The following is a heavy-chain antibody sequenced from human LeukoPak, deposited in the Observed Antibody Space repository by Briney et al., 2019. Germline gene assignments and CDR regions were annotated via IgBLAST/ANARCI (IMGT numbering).Heavy chain of an antibody. Sequence: GGSLRLSCEASGLTFSNSWMHWVRQIPGKGLVWVSRMYGDMRDISYADSVKGRFTISRDNAKNTVYLQMNSLRGEYTAVYYCARDLGLRGSTWGQGTLVTVSS. CDR1: GLTFSNSW. J-gene: IGHJ5*02. D-gene: IGHD5-12*01. CDR2: MYGDMRDI. V-gene: IGHV3-74*01. CDR3: ARDLGLRGST.